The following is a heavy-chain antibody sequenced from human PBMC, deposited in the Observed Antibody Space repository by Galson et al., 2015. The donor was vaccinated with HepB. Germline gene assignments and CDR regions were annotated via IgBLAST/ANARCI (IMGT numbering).Heavy chain of an antibody. CDR1: GYTFTSYD. D-gene: IGHD3-10*01. CDR2: MNPNSGNT. V-gene: IGHV1-8*01. J-gene: IGHJ4*02. CDR3: ARVMVRGVHPLGY. Sequence: SVKVSCKASGYTFTSYDINWVRQATGQGLEWMGWMNPNSGNTGYAQKFQGRVTMTRNTSISTAYMELSSLRSEDTAVYYCARVMVRGVHPLGYWGQGTLVTVSS.